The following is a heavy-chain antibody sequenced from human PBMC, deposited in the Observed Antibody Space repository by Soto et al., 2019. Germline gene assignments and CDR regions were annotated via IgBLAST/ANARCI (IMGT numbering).Heavy chain of an antibody. Sequence: PGESLKISCKGSGYSFTSYWIGWVRQMPGKGLEWMGIIYPGDSDTRYSPSFQGQVTISADKSISTAYLQWSSLKASDTAMYYCARSTYGVHYYYGMDVWGQGTTVTVSS. CDR3: ARSTYGVHYYYGMDV. CDR1: GYSFTSYW. CDR2: IYPGDSDT. D-gene: IGHD4-17*01. V-gene: IGHV5-51*01. J-gene: IGHJ6*02.